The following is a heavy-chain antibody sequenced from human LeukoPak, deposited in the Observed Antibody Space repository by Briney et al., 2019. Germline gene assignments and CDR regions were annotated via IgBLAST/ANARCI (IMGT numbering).Heavy chain of an antibody. CDR1: GGSISSGSYY. CDR3: ARRYCSGGSCYSDRGAFDI. D-gene: IGHD2-15*01. CDR2: IYTSEST. V-gene: IGHV4-61*09. J-gene: IGHJ3*02. Sequence: SETLSLTCTVSGGSISSGSYYWSWIRQPAGKGLEWIGHIYTSESTNYNPSPKSRVTISVDTSKNQFSLKLSSVTAADTAVYYCARRYCSGGSCYSDRGAFDIWGQGTMVTVSS.